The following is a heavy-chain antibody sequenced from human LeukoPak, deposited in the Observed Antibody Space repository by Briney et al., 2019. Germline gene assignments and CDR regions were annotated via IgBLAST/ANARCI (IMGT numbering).Heavy chain of an antibody. V-gene: IGHV2-70*11. J-gene: IGHJ4*02. D-gene: IGHD1-26*01. Sequence: GSGPTLVNPTQTLTLTCTFSGFSLSTSGMSVSWIRQPPGKALEWLARIDWDDDKYYSTSLKTRLTISKDASKNQVVLTMTNMGPVDTATYYCARIHIVRGREPFDYWGQGTLVTVSS. CDR3: ARIHIVRGREPFDY. CDR2: IDWDDDK. CDR1: GFSLSTSGMS.